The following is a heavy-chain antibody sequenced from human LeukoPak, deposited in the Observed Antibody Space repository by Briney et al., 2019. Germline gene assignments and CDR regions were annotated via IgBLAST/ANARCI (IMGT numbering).Heavy chain of an antibody. Sequence: GGSLRLSCAASGFTVSSNYMSWVRQAPGKGLEWVSVIYSGGSTYYADSVKGRFTISRDNSKNTLYLQMNSLRAEDTAVYYCARDPEVAARPPFDYWGQGTLVTVSS. D-gene: IGHD6-6*01. V-gene: IGHV3-66*01. J-gene: IGHJ4*02. CDR1: GFTVSSNY. CDR3: ARDPEVAARPPFDY. CDR2: IYSGGST.